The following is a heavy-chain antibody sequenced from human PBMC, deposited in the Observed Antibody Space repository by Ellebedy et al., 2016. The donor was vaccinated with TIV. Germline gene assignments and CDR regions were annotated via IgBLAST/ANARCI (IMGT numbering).Heavy chain of an antibody. V-gene: IGHV5-10-1*04. J-gene: IGHJ4*02. D-gene: IGHD3-10*01. Sequence: GESLKISCKGFGYDFTTYWIGWVRQIPGKGLEWMGRIDPADSYTNYSPSFQGQVTISADKSSSTAYLQWSSLKASDTAMYYCARQGGGSTSSGYWGQGTLVTVSS. CDR2: IDPADSYT. CDR3: ARQGGGSTSSGY. CDR1: GYDFTTYW.